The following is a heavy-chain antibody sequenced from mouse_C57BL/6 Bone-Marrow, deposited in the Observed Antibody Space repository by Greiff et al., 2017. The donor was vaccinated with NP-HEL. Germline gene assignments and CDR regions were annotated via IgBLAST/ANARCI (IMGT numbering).Heavy chain of an antibody. CDR2: IHPNSGST. CDR3: ARRYYGSSPYFDV. V-gene: IGHV1-64*01. Sequence: QVQLQQPGAELVKPGASVKLSCKASGYTFTSYWMHWVKQRPGQGLEWIGMIHPNSGSTNYNEKFKSKATLTVDKSSSTAYMQLSSLTSEDSAVYYCARRYYGSSPYFDVWGTGTTVTVSS. D-gene: IGHD1-1*01. CDR1: GYTFTSYW. J-gene: IGHJ1*03.